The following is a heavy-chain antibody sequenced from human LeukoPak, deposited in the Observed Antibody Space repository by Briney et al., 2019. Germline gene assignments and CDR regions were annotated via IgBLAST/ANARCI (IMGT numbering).Heavy chain of an antibody. V-gene: IGHV3-23*01. D-gene: IGHD2-8*01. CDR1: GFTFSSYA. CDR2: ISGSGGST. J-gene: IGHJ6*02. Sequence: GGSLRLSCAASGFTFSSYAMTWVRQAPGKGLEWVSAISGSGGSTYYADSAKGRFTISRDNSKNMMYLQMNSLRAEDTAVYYCAQTRMSYYYYGMDVWGQGTTVTVSS. CDR3: AQTRMSYYYYGMDV.